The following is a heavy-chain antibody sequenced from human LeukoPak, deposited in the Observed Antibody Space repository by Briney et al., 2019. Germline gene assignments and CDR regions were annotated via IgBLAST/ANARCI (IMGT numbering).Heavy chain of an antibody. Sequence: GGSLRLSSAASGFTFDDYAMHGVRQAPAGGRERVSGISWNSGSIGYANSVKGRFTSSRDNAKNSLYLQMNSLRAEDTALYSCAKAYCSSTSCYLDYWGQGTLVTVSS. CDR3: AKAYCSSTSCYLDY. D-gene: IGHD2-2*01. CDR1: GFTFDDYA. J-gene: IGHJ4*02. CDR2: ISWNSGSI. V-gene: IGHV3-9*01.